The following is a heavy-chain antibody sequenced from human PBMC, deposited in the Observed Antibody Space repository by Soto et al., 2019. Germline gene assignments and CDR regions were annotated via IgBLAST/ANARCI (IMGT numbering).Heavy chain of an antibody. D-gene: IGHD6-6*01. CDR2: ISSSGSTI. J-gene: IGHJ4*02. V-gene: IGHV3-11*01. CDR1: GFTFSDYY. Sequence: GGSLRLACAASGFTFSDYYMSWIRQAPGKGLEWVSYISSSGSTIYYADSVKGRFTISRDNAKNSLYLQMNSLRAEDTAVYYCARFTSIADHSAHWGQGTLVTVSS. CDR3: ARFTSIADHSAH.